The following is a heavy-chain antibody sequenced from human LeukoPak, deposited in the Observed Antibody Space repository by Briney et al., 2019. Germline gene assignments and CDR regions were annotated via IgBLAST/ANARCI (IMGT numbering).Heavy chain of an antibody. J-gene: IGHJ6*04. CDR2: TKQDGREK. CDR1: GLTFSSYW. Sequence: GGSLRLSCAASGLTFSSYWMGWDRHAPGKGREWVANTKQDGREKNYVDSGKGRFTISRDNAKNSLYLQMSSERTKETGVNYCARVPDAWGKGARVTISS. CDR3: ARVPDA. V-gene: IGHV3-7*01. D-gene: IGHD1-14*01.